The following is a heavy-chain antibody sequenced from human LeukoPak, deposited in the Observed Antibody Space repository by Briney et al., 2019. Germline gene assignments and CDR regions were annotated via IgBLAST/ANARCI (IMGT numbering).Heavy chain of an antibody. V-gene: IGHV3-30*02. J-gene: IGHJ5*02. Sequence: GGSLRLSCAASGFTFTSNGMHWVRQAPGKGLEWVAFMRSDGSNRYYADSVQGRFTISRDNAKNTVYLQMNSLRVEATAVYYCAKEGFDPWGQGTLVTVSS. CDR2: MRSDGSNR. CDR3: AKEGFDP. CDR1: GFTFTSNG.